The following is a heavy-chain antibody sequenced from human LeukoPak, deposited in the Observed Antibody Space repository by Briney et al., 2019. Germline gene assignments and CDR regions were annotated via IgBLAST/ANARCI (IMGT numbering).Heavy chain of an antibody. CDR2: MNPNSGNT. Sequence: ASVKVSCKASGYTFTSYDINWVRQATGQGLEWMGWMNPNSGNTGYAQKFQGRVTMTRNTSISTAYMELSSLRSEDTAVYYCARRSWNNGYYYYYYGMDVWGQGTTVTVSS. CDR1: GYTFTSYD. J-gene: IGHJ6*02. D-gene: IGHD1-1*01. V-gene: IGHV1-8*01. CDR3: ARRSWNNGYYYYYYGMDV.